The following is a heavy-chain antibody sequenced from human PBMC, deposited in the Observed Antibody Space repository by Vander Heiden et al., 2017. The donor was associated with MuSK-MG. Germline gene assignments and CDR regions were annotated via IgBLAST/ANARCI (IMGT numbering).Heavy chain of an antibody. D-gene: IGHD6-19*01. CDR2: INPNTGAT. V-gene: IGHV1-2*06. CDR1: GYTFTGYY. Sequence: QVQLVQSGAEVKKPGASVKVSCKASGYTFTGYYIHWVRQAPGQGLEWLGRINPNTGATNFAQKFQGRVTMSRDTSIATVYMELSMVTPDDTAVYYCTRDRGQQWLAPEAPYYWGQGTLITVSS. CDR3: TRDRGQQWLAPEAPYY. J-gene: IGHJ4*02.